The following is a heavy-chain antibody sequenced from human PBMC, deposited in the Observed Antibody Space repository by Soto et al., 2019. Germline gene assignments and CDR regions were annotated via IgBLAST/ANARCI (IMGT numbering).Heavy chain of an antibody. Sequence: GGSLRLSCAASGFTFSSYAMSWVRQAPGKGLEWVSGISWNSGSIGYADSVKGRFTISRDNAKNSLYLQMNSLRAEDTALYYCAKEGGDTGEYYWYFDLWGRGTLVTVSS. D-gene: IGHD7-27*01. CDR3: AKEGGDTGEYYWYFDL. CDR1: GFTFSSYA. J-gene: IGHJ2*01. CDR2: ISWNSGSI. V-gene: IGHV3-9*01.